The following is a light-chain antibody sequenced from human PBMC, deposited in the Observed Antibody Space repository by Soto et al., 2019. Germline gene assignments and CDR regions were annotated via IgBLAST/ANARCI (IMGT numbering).Light chain of an antibody. CDR3: QQRSAWPLT. V-gene: IGKV3-11*01. CDR1: QSISSY. Sequence: DIVLAQSPATLSLSPGERATLSRRASQSISSYLVWYQQKPGQAPRLLIYDASNRATGIPARFSGSGSGTDFTLTISSLEPEDFAVYYCQQRSAWPLTFGGGTKVEIK. J-gene: IGKJ4*01. CDR2: DAS.